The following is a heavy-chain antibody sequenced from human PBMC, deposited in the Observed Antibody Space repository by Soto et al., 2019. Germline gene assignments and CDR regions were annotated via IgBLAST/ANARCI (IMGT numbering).Heavy chain of an antibody. V-gene: IGHV4-59*11. D-gene: IGHD2-21*02. CDR3: ARTVSDNDAFDI. CDR1: GGTNSRHY. CDR2: INYSGSS. Sequence: PSETLSLTCTVTGGTNSRHYWSWIRKPPGEGLEWIGYINYSGSSNYNPSLQSRVTISVDTSKNQVSLKLASVTAADTAVYYCARTVSDNDAFDIWGQGTVVTVSS. J-gene: IGHJ3*02.